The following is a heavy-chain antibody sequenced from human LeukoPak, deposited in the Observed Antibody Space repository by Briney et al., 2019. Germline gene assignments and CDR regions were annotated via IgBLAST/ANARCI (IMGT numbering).Heavy chain of an antibody. CDR3: ARHAQQQLFSDI. CDR1: EYSFPNYC. J-gene: IGHJ3*02. D-gene: IGHD6-13*01. V-gene: IGHV5-51*01. CDR2: IYPDDSDT. Sequence: GESLKISCKHSEYSFPNYCIGWVRQMPGKGLEWMGIIYPDDSDTRYSPSFQGQVTISADRSISTAYLQWSSLKASDTAMYYCARHAQQQLFSDIWGQGTMVTVSS.